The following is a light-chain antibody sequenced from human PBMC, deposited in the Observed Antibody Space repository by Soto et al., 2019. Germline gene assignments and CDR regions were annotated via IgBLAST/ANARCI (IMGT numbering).Light chain of an antibody. Sequence: EIVLTQSPGTLSLSPGERATLSCRASQSIYINYLAWYQHKPGQAPRLLISGASTRATGIPDRFSGSGSGTDFTLTISRLDPEDFAVYICQQYSRSPYTFGQGTKVDI. V-gene: IGKV3-20*01. J-gene: IGKJ2*01. CDR2: GAS. CDR1: QSIYINY. CDR3: QQYSRSPYT.